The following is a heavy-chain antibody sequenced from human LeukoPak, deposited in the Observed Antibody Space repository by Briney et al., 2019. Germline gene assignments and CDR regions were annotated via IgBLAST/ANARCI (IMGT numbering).Heavy chain of an antibody. CDR1: GYTLTELS. D-gene: IGHD6-13*01. J-gene: IGHJ5*02. Sequence: ASVKVSCKVSGYTLTELSMHWVRQAPGKGLEWMGGFDPEDGETIYAQKFQGRVTMTEDTSTDTTYMELSSLRSEDTAVYYCARGGYSSSWYNMNWFDPWGQGTLVTVSS. CDR3: ARGGYSSSWYNMNWFDP. V-gene: IGHV1-24*01. CDR2: FDPEDGET.